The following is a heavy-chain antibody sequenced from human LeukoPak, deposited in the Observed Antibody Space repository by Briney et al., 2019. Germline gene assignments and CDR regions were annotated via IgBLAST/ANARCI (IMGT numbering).Heavy chain of an antibody. CDR1: GGSISSYY. J-gene: IGHJ5*02. CDR2: IYYSGST. Sequence: SETLSLTCTVSGGSISSYYWSWIRQPPGKGLEWIGYIYYSGSTNYNPSLKSRVTISVDTSKNQFSLKLSSVTAADTAVYYCARAYYDFWSGYRGANWFDPWGQGTLVTVSS. D-gene: IGHD3-3*01. V-gene: IGHV4-59*01. CDR3: ARAYYDFWSGYRGANWFDP.